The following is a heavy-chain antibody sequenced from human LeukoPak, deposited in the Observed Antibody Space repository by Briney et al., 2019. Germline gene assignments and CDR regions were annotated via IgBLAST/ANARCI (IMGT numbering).Heavy chain of an antibody. J-gene: IGHJ3*02. V-gene: IGHV3-66*01. CDR1: GFTVSSNY. Sequence: GGSLRLSCAASGFTVSSNYMSWVRQAPGKGLEWVSVIYSGGSTYYADSVKGRFTISRDNSKNTLYLQMNSLRAEDTAVYYCARVLPYSSGWYSYAFDTWGQGTMVTVSS. D-gene: IGHD6-19*01. CDR2: IYSGGST. CDR3: ARVLPYSSGWYSYAFDT.